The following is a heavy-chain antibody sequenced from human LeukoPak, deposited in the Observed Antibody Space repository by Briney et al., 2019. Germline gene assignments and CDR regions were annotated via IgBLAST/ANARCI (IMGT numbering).Heavy chain of an antibody. Sequence: GGSLRLSCAASGFTFSSYWMHWVRQAPGKGLVWVSRINSDGSSTSYADSVKGRFTISRDNAKNTLYLQMNSLRAEDTAVYYCARDGRYYYDSSGYYYDVRINYGMDVWGQGTTVTVSS. CDR3: ARDGRYYYDSSGYYYDVRINYGMDV. CDR2: INSDGSST. V-gene: IGHV3-74*01. CDR1: GFTFSSYW. D-gene: IGHD3-22*01. J-gene: IGHJ6*02.